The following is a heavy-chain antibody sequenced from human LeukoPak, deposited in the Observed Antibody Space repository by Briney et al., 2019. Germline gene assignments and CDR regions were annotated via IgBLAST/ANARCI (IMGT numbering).Heavy chain of an antibody. J-gene: IGHJ4*02. D-gene: IGHD3-22*01. CDR2: ISGSGGST. CDR1: AFTFSTYA. CDR3: AKMPAYYYDSSGYAFHFDY. Sequence: GGSLRLSCAASAFTFSTYAMSWVRQAPGKGLEWVSAISGSGGSTHYADSVRGRFTISRDNSKSTLYLQMNSLRAEDTAIYYCAKMPAYYYDSSGYAFHFDYWGQGTLVTVSS. V-gene: IGHV3-23*01.